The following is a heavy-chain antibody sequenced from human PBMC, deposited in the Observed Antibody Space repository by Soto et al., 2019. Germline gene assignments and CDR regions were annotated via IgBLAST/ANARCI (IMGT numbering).Heavy chain of an antibody. CDR1: GGSISSSSYY. D-gene: IGHD4-17*01. V-gene: IGHV4-39*01. CDR2: IYYSGST. CDR3: ARHGTTVTTYGY. Sequence: SETLSLTCTVSGGSISSSSYYWGWIRQPPGKGLEWIGSIYYSGSTYYNPSLKSRVTISVDTSKNQFSLKLSSVTAADTAVYYCARHGTTVTTYGYWGQGTLVTVSS. J-gene: IGHJ4*02.